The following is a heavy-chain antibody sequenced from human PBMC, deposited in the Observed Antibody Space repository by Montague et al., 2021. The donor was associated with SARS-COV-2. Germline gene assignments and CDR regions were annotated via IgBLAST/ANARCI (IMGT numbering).Heavy chain of an antibody. J-gene: IGHJ6*02. V-gene: IGHV3-33*08. CDR3: AREYSAPRWFGEYNRDGMDV. D-gene: IGHD3-10*01. Sequence: SLRLSCAASGFTFSSYDMHWVRQAPGRGLEWVAVIWYDGSNQYYGDSVKGRFTISRDNSKNTLYLQMNSLRAEDTAVYYCAREYSAPRWFGEYNRDGMDVWGQGTTVTVS. CDR2: IWYDGSNQ. CDR1: GFTFSSYD.